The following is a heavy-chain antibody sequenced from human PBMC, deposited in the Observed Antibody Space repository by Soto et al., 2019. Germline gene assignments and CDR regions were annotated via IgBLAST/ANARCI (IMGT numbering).Heavy chain of an antibody. CDR1: GFTFSGSA. CDR2: IRSKANSYAT. V-gene: IGHV3-73*01. CDR3: TTLITMVRGLPFDP. J-gene: IGHJ5*02. D-gene: IGHD3-10*01. Sequence: GSLRLSCAASGFTFSGSAMHWVRQASVKGLEWVGRIRSKANSYATAYAASVKGRFTISRDDSKNTAYLQMNSLKTEDTAVYYCTTLITMVRGLPFDPCGQGTLVTVSS.